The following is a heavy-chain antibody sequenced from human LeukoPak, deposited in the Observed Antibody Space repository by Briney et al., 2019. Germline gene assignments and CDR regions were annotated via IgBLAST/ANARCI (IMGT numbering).Heavy chain of an antibody. CDR2: INPSGGST. Sequence: ASVKVSCKASGYTFTSYYMHWVRQAPGQGLEWTGIINPSGGSTSYAQKFQGRVTMTRDMSTSTVYMELSSLRSEDTAVYYCARALIHYDLKYWGQGTLVTVSS. D-gene: IGHD3-3*01. V-gene: IGHV1-46*01. CDR1: GYTFTSYY. J-gene: IGHJ4*02. CDR3: ARALIHYDLKY.